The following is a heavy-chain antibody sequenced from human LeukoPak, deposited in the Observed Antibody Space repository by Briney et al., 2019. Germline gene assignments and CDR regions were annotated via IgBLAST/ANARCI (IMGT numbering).Heavy chain of an antibody. V-gene: IGHV1-18*01. J-gene: IGHJ4*02. D-gene: IGHD2-2*02. CDR1: GYTFTSYG. CDR2: ISAYNGNT. Sequence: ASVKVSCKASGYTFTSYGISWVRQAPGQGLEWMGWISAYNGNTNYAQKLQGRVTMTTDTSTSTAYMELRSLRSDDTAVYYCARGDIVVVPAAIPPHFDYWGQGTLVTVSS. CDR3: ARGDIVVVPAAIPPHFDY.